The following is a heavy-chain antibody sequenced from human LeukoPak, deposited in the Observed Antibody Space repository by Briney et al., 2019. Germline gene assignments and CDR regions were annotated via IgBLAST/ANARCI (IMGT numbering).Heavy chain of an antibody. V-gene: IGHV3-30*02. CDR3: GKHDSASDY. D-gene: IGHD1-26*01. Sequence: GGSLRLSCAASGFTFSSYWVTWVRQAPGKGLEWVAFTRSDGSDKYYTSSVKGRFTISRDNSKNMLYLQMNSLRIEDTAVYYCGKHDSASDYWGQGTLVTVSS. CDR1: GFTFSSYW. CDR2: TRSDGSDK. J-gene: IGHJ4*02.